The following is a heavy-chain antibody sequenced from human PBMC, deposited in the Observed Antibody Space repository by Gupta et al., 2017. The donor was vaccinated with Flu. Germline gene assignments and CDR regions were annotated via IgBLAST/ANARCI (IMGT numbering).Heavy chain of an antibody. CDR3: ALGVMVLMVDYGMDV. CDR1: GGSISSSSYY. D-gene: IGHD2-8*01. V-gene: IGHV4-39*01. CDR2: IYYSGST. Sequence: QLQLQESGPGLVKPSETLSLTCTVSGGSISSSSYYWGWIPQPPGKGLEWIGSIYYSGSTYYNPSLKSRVTISVDTSKNQFSLKLSSVTAADTAVYYCALGVMVLMVDYGMDVWGQGTTVTVSS. J-gene: IGHJ6*02.